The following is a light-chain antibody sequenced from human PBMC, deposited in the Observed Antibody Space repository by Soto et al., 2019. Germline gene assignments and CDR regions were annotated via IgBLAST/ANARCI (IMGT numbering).Light chain of an antibody. Sequence: QSVLTQPPSASGTPGQRVTISCSGSSSNIGSNTVNWYQQLPGTAPKLLIYSNNQRPSGVPDRFSGYKSGTSASLAISGLQSEDDADYYCAAWDDSLNGYVFGTGTKVTVL. CDR2: SNN. CDR3: AAWDDSLNGYV. J-gene: IGLJ1*01. CDR1: SSNIGSNT. V-gene: IGLV1-44*01.